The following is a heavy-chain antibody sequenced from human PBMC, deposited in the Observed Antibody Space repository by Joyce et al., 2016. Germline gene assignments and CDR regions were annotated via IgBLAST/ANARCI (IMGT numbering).Heavy chain of an antibody. J-gene: IGHJ4*02. CDR1: GFSLSAYS. CDR2: ITSGSDTI. CDR3: ARARLTHYDFWSGLVDY. D-gene: IGHD3-3*01. V-gene: IGHV3-48*01. Sequence: EVQLVESGRGLVQPGGFLRLSCVASGFSLSAYSMNWVRQAPGKGLEWISYITSGSDTIFYADSLKGRFTISRDNAKNSLYLQMNSVGVEDTAVYYCARARLTHYDFWSGLVDYWGQGILVTVSS.